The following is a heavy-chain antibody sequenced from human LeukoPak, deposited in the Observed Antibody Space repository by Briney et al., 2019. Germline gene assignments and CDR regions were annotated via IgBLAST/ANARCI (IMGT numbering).Heavy chain of an antibody. CDR3: ARVDGYNYDY. J-gene: IGHJ4*02. CDR1: GGSISTSNYY. Sequence: SETLSLTCTVSGGSISTSNYYWGWIRQPPGKGLEWIGNIFYSGSTYYSPSLRSRVTISLDTSRNQFSLKLNSVTAADTAVYYCARVDGYNYDYWGQGTLVTVSS. D-gene: IGHD5-24*01. CDR2: IFYSGST. V-gene: IGHV4-39*01.